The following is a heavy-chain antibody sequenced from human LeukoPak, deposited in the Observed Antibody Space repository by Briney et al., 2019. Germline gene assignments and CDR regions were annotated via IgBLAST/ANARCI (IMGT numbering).Heavy chain of an antibody. CDR2: IRYDGSNK. V-gene: IGHV3-30*02. CDR1: GFTFSDYG. D-gene: IGHD6-13*01. CDR3: AKDLFQGAAAGPDY. J-gene: IGHJ4*02. Sequence: GGSLRLSCAASGFTFSDYGMRWIRQAPGKGLEWVSFIRYDGSNKYYADSVKGRFTISRDNSKNTLYLQMNSLRAEDTAVYYCAKDLFQGAAAGPDYWGQGTLVTVSS.